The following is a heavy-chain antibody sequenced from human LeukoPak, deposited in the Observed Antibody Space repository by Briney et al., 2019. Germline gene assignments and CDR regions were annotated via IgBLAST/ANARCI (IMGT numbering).Heavy chain of an antibody. J-gene: IGHJ6*02. Sequence: SETLSLTCTVSGGSISSGGYYWSWIRQHPGKGLEWIGYIYYSGSTYYNPSLKSRVTISVDTSKNQFSLKLSSVTAADTVVYYCAREVVGAGYYYGMDVWGQGTTVTVSS. CDR2: IYYSGST. CDR3: AREVVGAGYYYGMDV. V-gene: IGHV4-31*03. D-gene: IGHD2-15*01. CDR1: GGSISSGGYY.